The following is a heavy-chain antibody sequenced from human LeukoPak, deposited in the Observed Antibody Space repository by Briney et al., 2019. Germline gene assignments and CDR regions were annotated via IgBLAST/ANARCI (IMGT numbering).Heavy chain of an antibody. CDR1: GFTFSSYG. Sequence: GGSLRLSCAASGFTFSSYGMHWVRQAPDKGLEWVAFTRYDGSDKYYVDSVKGRFTISRDNSKNTLYPQMNSLRAEDTAVYYCAKDRHVWGYSYGETFDFGGQGTLVTVSS. CDR3: AKDRHVWGYSYGETFDF. D-gene: IGHD5-18*01. J-gene: IGHJ4*02. CDR2: TRYDGSDK. V-gene: IGHV3-30*02.